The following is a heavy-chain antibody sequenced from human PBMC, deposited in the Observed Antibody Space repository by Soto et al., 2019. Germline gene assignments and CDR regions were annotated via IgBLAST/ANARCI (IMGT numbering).Heavy chain of an antibody. J-gene: IGHJ4*02. V-gene: IGHV3-73*02. D-gene: IGHD5-18*01. CDR3: TSAHGYSFGYCVL. Sequence: EVQLVASGGGLVQPGGSLKLSCAASGFTFSGSAMHWVRQASGKGLEWVGRIRSKANSYATAYAASVKGRFTISRDDSKNTAYMLMNSLKPDDTAVYYFTSAHGYSFGYCVLWVPGTLFTVSS. CDR2: IRSKANSYAT. CDR1: GFTFSGSA.